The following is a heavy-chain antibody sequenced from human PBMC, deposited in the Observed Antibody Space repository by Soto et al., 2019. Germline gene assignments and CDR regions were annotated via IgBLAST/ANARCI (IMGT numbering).Heavy chain of an antibody. Sequence: GASVKVSCKASGYTFTRYGISWVRQAPGQGLEWMGWLSGYNGNTNYAQKFQGRVTMTTDTSTSTAYMELRSLRSDDTAVYYCARGGTGTTFFNPIDYWGQGTLVTVSS. V-gene: IGHV1-18*01. CDR1: GYTFTRYG. J-gene: IGHJ4*02. D-gene: IGHD1-7*01. CDR3: ARGGTGTTFFNPIDY. CDR2: LSGYNGNT.